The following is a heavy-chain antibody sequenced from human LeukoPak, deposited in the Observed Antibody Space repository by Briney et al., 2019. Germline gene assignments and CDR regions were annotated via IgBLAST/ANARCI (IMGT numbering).Heavy chain of an antibody. D-gene: IGHD6-13*01. Sequence: SQTLSLTCAISGDSVSSNSATWNWIRQSPSRGLEWLGRTYYRSQWFSDYAESVRNRININPDTSKNQFSLQLNSVIPEDTAVYYCARHSSKSRQFDPWGQGTLVTVSS. CDR3: ARHSSKSRQFDP. CDR1: GDSVSSNSAT. CDR2: TYYRSQWFS. V-gene: IGHV6-1*01. J-gene: IGHJ5*02.